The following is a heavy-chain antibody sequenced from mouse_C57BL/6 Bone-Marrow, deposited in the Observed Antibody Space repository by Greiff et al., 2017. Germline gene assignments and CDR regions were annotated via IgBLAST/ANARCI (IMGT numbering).Heavy chain of an antibody. J-gene: IGHJ4*01. CDR3: ASYYGYSYAMDY. Sequence: VQLQQSGAELARPGASVKLSCKASGYTFTSYGISWVKQRTGQGLEWIGEIYPRSGNTYYNEKFKGKATLTADKSSSTAYMELRSLTSEDSAVDYCASYYGYSYAMDYWGQGTSVTVSS. V-gene: IGHV1-81*01. CDR1: GYTFTSYG. CDR2: IYPRSGNT. D-gene: IGHD2-9*01.